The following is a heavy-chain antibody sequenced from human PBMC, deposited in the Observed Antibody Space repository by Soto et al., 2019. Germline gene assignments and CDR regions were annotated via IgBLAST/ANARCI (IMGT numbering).Heavy chain of an antibody. V-gene: IGHV4-59*08. Sequence: SETLSLTCTVSGGSISSYYWSWIRQPPGKGLEWIGYIYYSGSTNYNPSLKSRVTISVDTSKNQFSLKLSSVTAADTAVYYCARRKYSSSSGAFEIWGQGTMVTVSS. D-gene: IGHD6-6*01. CDR2: IYYSGST. CDR3: ARRKYSSSSGAFEI. CDR1: GGSISSYY. J-gene: IGHJ3*02.